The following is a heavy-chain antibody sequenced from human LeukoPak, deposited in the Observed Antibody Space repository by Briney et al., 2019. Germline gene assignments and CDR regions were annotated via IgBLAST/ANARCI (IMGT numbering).Heavy chain of an antibody. Sequence: GGSLRLSCAASGFNFSSYGMHWVRQAPGKGLEWVAVTWYDGSNKYYADSVRGRLTISRDNSKKTLYPQMNSLRVEDTAVYDCARARNAVVTAIDYWGQGTLVTVSS. CDR3: ARARNAVVTAIDY. V-gene: IGHV3-33*01. D-gene: IGHD4-23*01. J-gene: IGHJ4*01. CDR2: TWYDGSNK. CDR1: GFNFSSYG.